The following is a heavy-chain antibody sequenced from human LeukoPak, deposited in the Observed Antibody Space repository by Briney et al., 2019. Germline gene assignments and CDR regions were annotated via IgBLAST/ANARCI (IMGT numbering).Heavy chain of an antibody. CDR3: ARRYSSSWHNWFDP. Sequence: GGSLRLFCAASGFTFSGSAIHWVRQASGKGLEWVGRIRGKTNTYATAYAASVNGRFTISRDDSKNTAYLQMNSLRAEDTAVYYCARRYSSSWHNWFDPWGQGTLVTVSS. V-gene: IGHV3-73*01. CDR1: GFTFSGSA. D-gene: IGHD6-13*01. CDR2: IRGKTNTYAT. J-gene: IGHJ5*02.